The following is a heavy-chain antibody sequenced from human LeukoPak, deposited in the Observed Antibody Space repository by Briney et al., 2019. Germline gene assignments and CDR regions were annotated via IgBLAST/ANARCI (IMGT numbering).Heavy chain of an antibody. Sequence: PSETLSLTCAVSGGSISSGGYSWSWIRQPPGKGLEWIGYIYHSGSTYYNPSLKSRVTISVDTSKNQFSLKLSSVTAADTAVYYCARPVYYGDFLGFDYWGQGTLVTVSS. V-gene: IGHV4-30-2*03. CDR1: GGSISSGGYS. CDR3: ARPVYYGDFLGFDY. J-gene: IGHJ4*02. D-gene: IGHD4-17*01. CDR2: IYHSGST.